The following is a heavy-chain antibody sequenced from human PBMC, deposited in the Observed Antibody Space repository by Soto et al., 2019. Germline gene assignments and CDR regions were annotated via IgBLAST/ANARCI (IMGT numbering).Heavy chain of an antibody. CDR3: AKDRGGGGYSSIDS. Sequence: VQLVESGGGVVQPGRSLRLSCEASGFMFLSYGFHWVRQAPGKGLEWVAVISVNGGNKDYVDSVKGRFTISRDDSKNTLYLEQDNRRAEDTALFYCAKDRGGGGYSSIDSWGQGTLVSVSS. D-gene: IGHD4-4*01. V-gene: IGHV3-30*18. CDR1: GFMFLSYG. CDR2: ISVNGGNK. J-gene: IGHJ5*01.